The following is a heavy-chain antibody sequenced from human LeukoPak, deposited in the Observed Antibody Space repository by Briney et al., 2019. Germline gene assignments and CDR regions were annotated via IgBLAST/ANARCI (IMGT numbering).Heavy chain of an antibody. D-gene: IGHD5-12*01. CDR2: IKSTGDGGTA. CDR1: GFIFSNVW. J-gene: IGHJ3*01. CDR3: TTAKTRLDAFDL. Sequence: PGGSLRLSCAASGFIFSNVWMNWVRQAPGKGLEWVGRIKSTGDGGTADNAAPVKGRFTISRDDPRNTLYLQMNSLKTEDTAVYYCTTAKTRLDAFDLWGQGTMVTVSS. V-gene: IGHV3-15*07.